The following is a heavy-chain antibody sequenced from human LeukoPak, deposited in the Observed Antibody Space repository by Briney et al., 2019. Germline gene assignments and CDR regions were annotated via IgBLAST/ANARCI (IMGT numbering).Heavy chain of an antibody. CDR2: INPSGGST. Sequence: ASVKVSCKVSGYTLIELSMHWVRQAPGQGLEWMGIINPSGGSTSYAQKFQGRVTMTRDMSTSTVYMELSSLRSEDTAVYYCARNVLLWFGEKNWFDPWGQGTLVTVSS. V-gene: IGHV1-46*01. CDR3: ARNVLLWFGEKNWFDP. CDR1: GYTLIELS. J-gene: IGHJ5*02. D-gene: IGHD3-10*01.